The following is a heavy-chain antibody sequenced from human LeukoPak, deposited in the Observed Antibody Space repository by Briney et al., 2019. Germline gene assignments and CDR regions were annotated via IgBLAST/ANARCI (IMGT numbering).Heavy chain of an antibody. D-gene: IGHD3-22*01. CDR1: GGSISIYY. V-gene: IGHV4-4*07. J-gene: IGHJ4*02. CDR3: GRDWGSYYYDSSGYYYDY. CDR2: IYTSGST. Sequence: SETLSLTCTVSGGSISIYYWSRIRQPAGKGLEWIGRIYTSGSTNYNPSLKSRVTISVDKSKNQFSLKLSSVTAADTAVYYCGRDWGSYYYDSSGYYYDYWGQGTLVTVSS.